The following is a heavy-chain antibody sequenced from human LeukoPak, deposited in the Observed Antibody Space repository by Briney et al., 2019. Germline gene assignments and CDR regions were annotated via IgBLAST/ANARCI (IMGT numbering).Heavy chain of an antibody. D-gene: IGHD2-2*01. Sequence: SGGSLRLSCATSGFTLSSYTMNWVRQAPGKGLEWVSGISGTGGTTFKTDSVKGRFNISRDNSKNTLYFQMNSLRAEDTAVYYCAKGSTSYVNWHFDLWGRGTLVTVSS. CDR1: GFTLSSYT. V-gene: IGHV3-23*01. J-gene: IGHJ2*01. CDR3: AKGSTSYVNWHFDL. CDR2: ISGTGGTT.